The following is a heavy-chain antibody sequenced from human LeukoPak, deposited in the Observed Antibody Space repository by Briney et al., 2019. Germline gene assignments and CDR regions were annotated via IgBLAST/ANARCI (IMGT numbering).Heavy chain of an antibody. V-gene: IGHV3-74*01. CDR2: INSDGTHT. Sequence: GGSLRLSCAASGFTLSTYCMNWVRQAPGKGLVWVSRINSDGTHTSYADSVTGRFSISRDKAKKTQKLQMNRLRAADTAVYYCARDLGQYYDTSDNWFDPWGQGTLVTVSS. CDR3: ARDLGQYYDTSDNWFDP. CDR1: GFTLSTYC. J-gene: IGHJ5*02. D-gene: IGHD3-22*01.